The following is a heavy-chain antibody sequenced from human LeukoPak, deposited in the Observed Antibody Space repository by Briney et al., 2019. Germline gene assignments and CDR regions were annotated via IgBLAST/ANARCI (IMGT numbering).Heavy chain of an antibody. J-gene: IGHJ4*02. Sequence: GASVKVSCKASGYTFTSYGISWVRQAPGQGLEWMGWISAYNGNKNYAQKLQGRVTMTTDTSTSTAYMKLRSLRSDDTAVYYCARALTVRGVIPPGYWGQGTLVTVSS. CDR3: ARALTVRGVIPPGY. V-gene: IGHV1-18*01. CDR2: ISAYNGNK. CDR1: GYTFTSYG. D-gene: IGHD3-10*01.